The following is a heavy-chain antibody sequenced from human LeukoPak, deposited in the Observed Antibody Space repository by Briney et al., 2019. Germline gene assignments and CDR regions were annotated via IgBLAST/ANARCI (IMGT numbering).Heavy chain of an antibody. J-gene: IGHJ5*02. CDR2: IDPSDSYT. CDR1: GYSFTSYW. CDR3: ARHRRITMVRGVINSWFDP. D-gene: IGHD3-10*01. Sequence: GESPKISCKGSGYSFTSYWISWVRQMPGKGLEWMGRIDPSDSYTNYSPSFQGHVTISADKSISTAYLQWSSLKASDTAMYYCARHRRITMVRGVINSWFDPWGQGTLVTVSS. V-gene: IGHV5-10-1*01.